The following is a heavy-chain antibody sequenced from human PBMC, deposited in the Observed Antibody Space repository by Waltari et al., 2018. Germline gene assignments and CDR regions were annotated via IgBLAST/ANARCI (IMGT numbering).Heavy chain of an antibody. CDR1: GFTFSSYR. J-gene: IGHJ3*02. CDR2: ISSSSSTI. D-gene: IGHD1-26*01. V-gene: IGHV3-48*01. Sequence: EVQLVESGGGLVQPGGSLRLSCAASGFTFSSYRMTWVRQAPGKGLEWVSYISSSSSTIYYADSVKGRFTISRDNAKNSLYLQMNSLRAEDTAVYYCARRWELQEDDAFDIWGQGTMVTVSS. CDR3: ARRWELQEDDAFDI.